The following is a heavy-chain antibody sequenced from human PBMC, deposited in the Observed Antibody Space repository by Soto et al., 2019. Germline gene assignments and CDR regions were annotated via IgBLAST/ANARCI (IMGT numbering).Heavy chain of an antibody. Sequence: QVQLVQSGAEVKKPGASVKVSFKASGYTFTSYGIAWVRQAPGQGLEWMGWISADNGNTNYAQKIQGRVNMTTDTSTSTAYMEVRSLRSDDPDVYYCARDGYFDYWGQGTLVTVSS. V-gene: IGHV1-18*01. J-gene: IGHJ4*02. CDR2: ISADNGNT. CDR1: GYTFTSYG. CDR3: ARDGYFDY.